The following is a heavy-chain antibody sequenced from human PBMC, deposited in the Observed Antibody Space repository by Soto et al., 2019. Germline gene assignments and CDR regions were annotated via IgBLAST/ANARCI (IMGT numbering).Heavy chain of an antibody. CDR1: GGSPRTGSYY. CDR3: AKSYYYDSSSNRFDS. D-gene: IGHD3-22*01. V-gene: IGHV4-39*01. J-gene: IGHJ5*01. CDR2: IYYSGST. Sequence: PSQALSLPRTVSGGSPRTGSYYLAWLLQPPGKGLEWIGNIYYSGSTFYNPPLKSRVTISIDTSKNQFALRLSSVTAADTAVYYCAKSYYYDSSSNRFDSWRQGTLVTVSS.